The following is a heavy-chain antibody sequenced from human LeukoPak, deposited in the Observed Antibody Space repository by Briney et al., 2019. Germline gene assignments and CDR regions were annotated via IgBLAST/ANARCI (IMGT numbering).Heavy chain of an antibody. CDR1: GFTVSSNY. CDR2: IYSGGST. CDR3: ARVDSLWFGEHNWFDP. D-gene: IGHD3-10*01. J-gene: IGHJ5*02. V-gene: IGHV3-53*04. Sequence: GGSLRLSCAASGFTVSSNYMSWVRQAPGKGLEWVSVIYSGGSTYYADSVKGRFTISRHNSKNTLYLQMNSLRAEDTAVYYCARVDSLWFGEHNWFDPWGQGTLVTVSS.